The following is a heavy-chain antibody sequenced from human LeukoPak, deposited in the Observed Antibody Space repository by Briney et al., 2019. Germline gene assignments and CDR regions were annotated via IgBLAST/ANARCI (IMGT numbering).Heavy chain of an antibody. V-gene: IGHV3-30*02. CDR3: ARPHRSFGELLQYFDY. D-gene: IGHD3-10*01. CDR2: IRYDGSNK. J-gene: IGHJ4*02. CDR1: GFTFSSYG. Sequence: PGGSLRLSCAASGFTFSSYGMHWVRQAPGKGLEWVASIRYDGSNKYYADSVKGRFTISRDNSKNTLYLQRNSLRAEDTAVYDCARPHRSFGELLQYFDYWGQGTLVTVSS.